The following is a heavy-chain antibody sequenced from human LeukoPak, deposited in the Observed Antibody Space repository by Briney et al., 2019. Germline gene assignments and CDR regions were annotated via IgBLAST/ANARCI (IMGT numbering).Heavy chain of an antibody. J-gene: IGHJ5*02. CDR1: GGSISSHY. CDR3: ARDKVGVNGPRFDP. CDR2: ISYSGST. D-gene: IGHD1-26*01. V-gene: IGHV4-59*11. Sequence: PSETLSLTCLVSGGSISSHYWTWIRQPPGKGLEWIGYISYSGSTNYNPSLKSRVTMSVDTSKNHFSLKLTSVTAADTAVYYCARDKVGVNGPRFDPRGQGTLVTVSS.